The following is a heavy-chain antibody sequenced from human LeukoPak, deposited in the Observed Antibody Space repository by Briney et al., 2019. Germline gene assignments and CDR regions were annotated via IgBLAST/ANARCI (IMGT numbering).Heavy chain of an antibody. CDR2: INPSSGST. CDR3: ARDPSMVRGGIGLNWFDP. Sequence: GASVKVSCKASGYTFTSYYMHWVRQAPGQGLEWMGIINPSSGSTSYAQKFQGRVTMTRDTSTSTVYMELSSLRSEDTAVYYCARDPSMVRGGIGLNWFDPWGQGTLVTVSS. CDR1: GYTFTSYY. V-gene: IGHV1-46*01. D-gene: IGHD3-10*01. J-gene: IGHJ5*02.